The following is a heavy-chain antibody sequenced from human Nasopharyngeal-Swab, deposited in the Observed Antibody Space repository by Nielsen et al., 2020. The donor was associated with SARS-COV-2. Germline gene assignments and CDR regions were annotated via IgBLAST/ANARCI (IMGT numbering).Heavy chain of an antibody. CDR2: ISGSGGST. V-gene: IGHV3-23*01. CDR3: ATKVTRDAFDI. D-gene: IGHD4-11*01. J-gene: IGHJ3*02. Sequence: VRQAPGKGLEWVSAISGSGGSTYYADSVKGRFTISRDNSKNTLYPQMNSLRAEDTAVYYCATKVTRDAFDIWGQGTMVTVSS.